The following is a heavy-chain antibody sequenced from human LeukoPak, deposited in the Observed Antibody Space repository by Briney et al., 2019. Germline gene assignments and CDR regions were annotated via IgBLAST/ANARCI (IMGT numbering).Heavy chain of an antibody. V-gene: IGHV4-38-2*01. CDR1: GYSISSGYY. CDR3: ARGTHDYSNYREYYFDY. J-gene: IGHJ4*02. D-gene: IGHD4-11*01. CDR2: IYYSGST. Sequence: SETLSLTCAVSGYSISSGYYWGWIRQPPGKGLEWIGYIYYSGSTYYNPSLKSRVTISVDTSKNQFSLKLSSVTAADTAVYYCARGTHDYSNYREYYFDYWGQGTLVTVSS.